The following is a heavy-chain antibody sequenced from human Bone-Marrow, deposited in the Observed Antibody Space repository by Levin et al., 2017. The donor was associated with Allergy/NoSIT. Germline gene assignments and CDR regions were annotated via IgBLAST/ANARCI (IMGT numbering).Heavy chain of an antibody. CDR3: AREWGGIVGAPFDY. D-gene: IGHD1-26*01. Sequence: PSETLSLTCTVSGGSISSSSYYWGWIRQPPGKGLEWIGSIYYSGSTYYNPSLKSRVTISVDTSKNQFSLKLSSVTAADTAVYYCAREWGGIVGAPFDYWGQGTLVTVSS. CDR2: IYYSGST. CDR1: GGSISSSSYY. J-gene: IGHJ4*02. V-gene: IGHV4-39*07.